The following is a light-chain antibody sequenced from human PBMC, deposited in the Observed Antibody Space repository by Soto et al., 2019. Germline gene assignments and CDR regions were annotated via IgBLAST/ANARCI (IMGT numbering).Light chain of an antibody. Sequence: DMQMGQAPSSLCAAVGHRVTLTCRASQSIGKYLSWFQQTPGNAPKLLIYAASGLQSGVTSRFRGRGSGTDFTLTINSLQRADFATYYCQQTYNTPLTFGEGTKVDIK. J-gene: IGKJ4*01. V-gene: IGKV1-39*01. CDR3: QQTYNTPLT. CDR2: AAS. CDR1: QSIGKY.